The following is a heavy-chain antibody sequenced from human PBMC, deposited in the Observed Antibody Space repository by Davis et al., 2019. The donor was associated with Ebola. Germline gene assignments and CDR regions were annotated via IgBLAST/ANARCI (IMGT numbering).Heavy chain of an antibody. J-gene: IGHJ4*02. CDR2: IYPGDSET. CDR3: ARLRSITRLTSFYY. Sequence: GESLKISCYGSGYNFRDYWIVWVRQMPGKGLEWMGIIYPGDSETRYSPSFQGQVPISADKSITTAYLQWSSLKASDTAMYYCARLRSITRLTSFYYWGQGTLVTVSS. D-gene: IGHD3-10*01. CDR1: GYNFRDYW. V-gene: IGHV5-51*01.